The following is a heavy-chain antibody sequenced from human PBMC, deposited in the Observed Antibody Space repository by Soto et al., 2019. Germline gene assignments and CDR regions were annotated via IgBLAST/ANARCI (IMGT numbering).Heavy chain of an antibody. CDR3: AKDRSGGWPYYYFDY. J-gene: IGHJ4*02. Sequence: GGSLRLSCAASGFTFSSYAMSWVRQAPGKGLEWVSAISGSGGSTYYADSVKGRFTISRDNSKNTLYLQMNSLRAEDTAVYYCAKDRSGGWPYYYFDYWCQGTLVTVSS. CDR1: GFTFSSYA. V-gene: IGHV3-23*01. CDR2: ISGSGGST. D-gene: IGHD6-19*01.